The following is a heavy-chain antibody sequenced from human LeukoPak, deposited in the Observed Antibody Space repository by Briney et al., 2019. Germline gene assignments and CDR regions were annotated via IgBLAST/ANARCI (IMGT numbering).Heavy chain of an antibody. J-gene: IGHJ5*02. CDR2: IIPIFGTA. V-gene: IGHV1-69*05. CDR3: ARTHSYDFWVFDP. Sequence: SVKVSCKASGGTFSSYAISWVRQAPGQGLEWMGGIIPIFGTANYAQKFQGRVTITTDESTSTAFMELSSLRSEDTAVYYCARTHSYDFWVFDPWGQGTLVTVSS. D-gene: IGHD3-3*01. CDR1: GGTFSSYA.